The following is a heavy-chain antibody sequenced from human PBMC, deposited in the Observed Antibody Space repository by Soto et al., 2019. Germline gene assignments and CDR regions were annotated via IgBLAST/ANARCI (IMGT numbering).Heavy chain of an antibody. CDR2: ISYDGSNK. V-gene: IGHV3-30-3*01. D-gene: IGHD1-26*01. CDR3: AREGEWELPMYYFDY. J-gene: IGHJ4*02. Sequence: QVQLVESGGGVVQPGRSLRLSCAASGFTFSSYAMHWVRQAPGKGLEWVAVISYDGSNKYYADSVKGRFTISRDNSKNTLYRQMNSLRAEDTAVYYCAREGEWELPMYYFDYWGQGTLVTVSS. CDR1: GFTFSSYA.